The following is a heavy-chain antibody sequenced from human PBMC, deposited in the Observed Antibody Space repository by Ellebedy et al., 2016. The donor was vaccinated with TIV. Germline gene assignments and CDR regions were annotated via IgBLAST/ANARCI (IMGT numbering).Heavy chain of an antibody. V-gene: IGHV4-59*08. CDR3: ARSYYYYMDV. CDR1: GGSIGSYY. J-gene: IGHJ6*03. CDR2: MYNSGSA. Sequence: SETLSLTCTVFGGSIGSYYWSWIRQPPGKGLEWIGYMYNSGSANYNPSLKSRVTISVDASKNQFSLKLNSVTAADTAVYYCARSYYYYMDVWGKGTTVTVS.